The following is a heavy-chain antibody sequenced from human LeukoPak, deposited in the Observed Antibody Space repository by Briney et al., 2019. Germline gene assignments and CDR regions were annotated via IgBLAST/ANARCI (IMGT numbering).Heavy chain of an antibody. CDR3: ARDGYGLDTPMVSTIFDS. Sequence: GGSLRLSCAASRFTFSSYAVHWVRQAPGKGLEWGALISYDGSNKYYAHSVRGRFTISRDNSKNTLYLQMNSLRAEDTAVYFCARDGYGLDTPMVSTIFDSWGQGTPVTVSS. D-gene: IGHD5-18*01. CDR2: ISYDGSNK. J-gene: IGHJ4*02. CDR1: RFTFSSYA. V-gene: IGHV3-30-3*01.